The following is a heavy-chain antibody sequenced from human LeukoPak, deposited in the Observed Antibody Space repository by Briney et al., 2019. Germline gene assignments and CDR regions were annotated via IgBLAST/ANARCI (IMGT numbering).Heavy chain of an antibody. Sequence: ASVKVSCKASGYTFTSYGISWVRQAPGQGLEWVGWISAYNGNTNYAQKLQGRVTMTTDTSTSTAYMELRSLRSDDTAVYYCARAEGGVAYCGGDCYDNWGQGTLVTVSS. J-gene: IGHJ4*02. CDR2: ISAYNGNT. D-gene: IGHD2-21*02. CDR3: ARAEGGVAYCGGDCYDN. V-gene: IGHV1-18*01. CDR1: GYTFTSYG.